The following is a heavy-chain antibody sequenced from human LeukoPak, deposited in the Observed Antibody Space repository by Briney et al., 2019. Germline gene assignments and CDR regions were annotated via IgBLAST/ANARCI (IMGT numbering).Heavy chain of an antibody. V-gene: IGHV1-69*06. J-gene: IGHJ5*02. D-gene: IGHD1-26*01. CDR1: GGTFSSYA. Sequence: SVKVSCKASGGTFSSYAISWVRQAPGQGLEWMGGIIPIFGTANYAQKFQGRVTITADKSTSTAYMELSRLRSDDTAVYYCAREVGATTFWFDPWGQGTLVTVSS. CDR2: IIPIFGTA. CDR3: AREVGATTFWFDP.